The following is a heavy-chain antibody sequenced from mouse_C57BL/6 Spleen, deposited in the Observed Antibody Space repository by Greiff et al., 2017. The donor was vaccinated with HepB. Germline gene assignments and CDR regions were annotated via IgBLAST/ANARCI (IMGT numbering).Heavy chain of an antibody. D-gene: IGHD1-1*01. J-gene: IGHJ1*03. Sequence: VQLQQSGAELAKPGASVKLSCKASGYTFTSYWMHWVKQRPGQGLEWIGYINPSSGYTKYNQKFKDKATLTADKSSSTAYMQLSSLTYEDSAVYYWATTVVATEWYFDVWGTGTTVTVSS. CDR2: INPSSGYT. CDR1: GYTFTSYW. V-gene: IGHV1-7*01. CDR3: ATTVVATEWYFDV.